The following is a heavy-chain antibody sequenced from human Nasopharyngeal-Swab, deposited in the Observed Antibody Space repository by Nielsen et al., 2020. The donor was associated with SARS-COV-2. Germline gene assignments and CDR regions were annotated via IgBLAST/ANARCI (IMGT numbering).Heavy chain of an antibody. D-gene: IGHD1-26*01. CDR2: ISTSGGST. Sequence: VRQMPGKGLEWVSTISTSGGSTYYADSVKGRFTISRDNSRNTLYLQMNSLRAEDTAVYYCAKRSGTYQYYFDCWGQGTLVTVSS. CDR3: AKRSGTYQYYFDC. J-gene: IGHJ4*02. V-gene: IGHV3-23*01.